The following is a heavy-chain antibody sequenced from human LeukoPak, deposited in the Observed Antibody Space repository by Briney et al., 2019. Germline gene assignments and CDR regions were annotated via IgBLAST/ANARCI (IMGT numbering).Heavy chain of an antibody. V-gene: IGHV1-2*02. CDR2: INPNSGGT. CDR1: GYTFTGYY. CDR3: ARDRREVTMVRGPNLFYYFDY. D-gene: IGHD3-10*01. Sequence: GASVKVSCKASGYTFTGYYMHWVRQAPGQGLEWMGWINPNSGGTNYAQKFQGRVTITADESTSTAYMELSSLRSEDTAVYYCARDRREVTMVRGPNLFYYFDYWGQGTLVTVSS. J-gene: IGHJ4*02.